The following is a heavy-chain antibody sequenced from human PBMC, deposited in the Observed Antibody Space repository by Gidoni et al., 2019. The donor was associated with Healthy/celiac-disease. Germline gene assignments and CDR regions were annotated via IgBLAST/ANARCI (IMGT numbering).Heavy chain of an antibody. CDR3: ARSGIIAAASSFDY. D-gene: IGHD6-13*01. V-gene: IGHV4-39*01. J-gene: IGHJ4*02. CDR1: GGPISSGSYY. Sequence: QLQLQESGPGLVKPSETLSLPCPVSGGPISSGSYYWGWVRQPPGKGLEWIGCIYYSGSTYYNPSLKSRVTISVDTSKNQFSLKLSSVTAADTAVYYCARSGIIAAASSFDYWGQGTLVTVSS. CDR2: IYYSGST.